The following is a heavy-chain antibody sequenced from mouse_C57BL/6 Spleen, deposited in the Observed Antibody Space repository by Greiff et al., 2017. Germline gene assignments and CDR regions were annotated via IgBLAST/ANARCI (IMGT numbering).Heavy chain of an antibody. J-gene: IGHJ3*01. V-gene: IGHV2-2*01. CDR3: ARNSGDYYGCAY. CDR1: GFSLTSYG. CDR2: IWSGGST. D-gene: IGHD1-1*01. Sequence: QVQLQQSGPGLVQPSQSLSITCTVSGFSLTSYGVHWVRQSPGKGLEWLGVIWSGGSTDYNAAFISRLSISKDNSKSHVFFKMNSLQADDTAIYYCARNSGDYYGCAYWGQGTLVTVSA.